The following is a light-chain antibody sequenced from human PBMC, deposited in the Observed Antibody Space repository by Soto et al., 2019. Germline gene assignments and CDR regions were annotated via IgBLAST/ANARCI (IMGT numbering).Light chain of an antibody. J-gene: IGKJ2*01. CDR1: QSLSSW. CDR3: QQYNSYPYT. Sequence: DIQMTQSPSTLSASVGDRVTITCRASQSLSSWLAWYQQKPGKAPKLLIYDASSLESGVPSRFRGSGSGTEFTLTISSLQPDDFAAYYCQQYNSYPYTFGQGTKLEI. CDR2: DAS. V-gene: IGKV1-5*01.